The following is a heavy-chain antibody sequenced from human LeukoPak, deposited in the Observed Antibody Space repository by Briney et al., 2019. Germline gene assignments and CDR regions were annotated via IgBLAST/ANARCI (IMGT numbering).Heavy chain of an antibody. V-gene: IGHV3-74*01. Sequence: GGSLRLSCAASGFTFSNYWMHWVRQVPGEGLVWVSRINTDGSSLNYADSVKGRFNISRDNAKNTLYLHMSSLRAEDSAVYYCARDMGGIVGFYYFYMDVWGKGTTVTVSS. J-gene: IGHJ6*03. CDR1: GFTFSNYW. D-gene: IGHD3-16*02. CDR2: INTDGSSL. CDR3: ARDMGGIVGFYYFYMDV.